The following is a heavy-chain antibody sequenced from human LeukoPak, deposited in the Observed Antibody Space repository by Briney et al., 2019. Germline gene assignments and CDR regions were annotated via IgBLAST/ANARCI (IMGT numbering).Heavy chain of an antibody. D-gene: IGHD5-18*01. Sequence: GGSLRLSCAASGFTFSSYAMHWVRQAPGKGLEWVAVISYDGRNKYYADSVKGRFTISRDNSKNTLYLQMNSLRAEDTAVYYCARVLGYSYGIDYWGQGTLVTVSS. CDR1: GFTFSSYA. J-gene: IGHJ4*02. CDR2: ISYDGRNK. CDR3: ARVLGYSYGIDY. V-gene: IGHV3-30*04.